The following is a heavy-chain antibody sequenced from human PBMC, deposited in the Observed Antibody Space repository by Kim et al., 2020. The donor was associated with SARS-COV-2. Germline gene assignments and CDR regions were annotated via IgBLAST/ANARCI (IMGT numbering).Heavy chain of an antibody. V-gene: IGHV4-59*08. CDR1: GGSISSYY. J-gene: IGHJ5*02. CDR2: IYYSGST. Sequence: SETLSLTCTVSGGSISSYYWSWIRQPPGKGLEWIGYIYYSGSTNYNPSLKSRVTISVDTSKNQFSLKLSSVTTADTAVYYCARSYYDFWSGARWFDPWGQGTLVTVSS. D-gene: IGHD3-3*01. CDR3: ARSYYDFWSGARWFDP.